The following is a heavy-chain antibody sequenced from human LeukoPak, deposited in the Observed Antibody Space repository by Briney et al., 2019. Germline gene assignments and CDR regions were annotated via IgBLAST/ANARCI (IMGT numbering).Heavy chain of an antibody. D-gene: IGHD1-14*01. CDR2: ISNDGSHK. J-gene: IGHJ4*02. V-gene: IGHV3-30*03. CDR1: GFTFSTYG. Sequence: QSGGSLRLSCVVSGFTFSTYGMHWVRQAPDKGLEWLAVISNDGSHKYYADSVKGRFTISRDNAKNSLYLQMNSLRAEDTAVYYCARDPTQPGWGQGTLVTVSS. CDR3: ARDPTQPG.